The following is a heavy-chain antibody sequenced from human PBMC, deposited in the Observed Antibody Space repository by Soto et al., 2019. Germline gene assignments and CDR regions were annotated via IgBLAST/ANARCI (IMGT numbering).Heavy chain of an antibody. CDR1: GFTFSDYY. CDR3: ASFSNPATTDDY. J-gene: IGHJ4*02. Sequence: GGSLRLSCAASGFTFSDYYMSWIRQAPGKGLEWVSYISSSGSTIYYADSVKGRFTISRDNAKNSLYLQMNSLRAEDTAVYYCASFSNPATTDDYWGQGTLVTVSS. CDR2: ISSSGSTI. V-gene: IGHV3-11*01. D-gene: IGHD5-12*01.